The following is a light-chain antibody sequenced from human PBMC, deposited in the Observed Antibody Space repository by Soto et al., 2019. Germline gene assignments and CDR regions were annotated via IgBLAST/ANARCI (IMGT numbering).Light chain of an antibody. J-gene: IGKJ1*01. CDR3: QQYNSYSPT. Sequence: DIQMTQSPSTLSASVGDRVTITCRASQSISTWLAWYQQKAGKAPKVLIYDASSLESGVPSRFSGSGSGTEFTLTISSLQPDDFATYYCQQYNSYSPTFGQGTNVEIK. CDR1: QSISTW. CDR2: DAS. V-gene: IGKV1-5*01.